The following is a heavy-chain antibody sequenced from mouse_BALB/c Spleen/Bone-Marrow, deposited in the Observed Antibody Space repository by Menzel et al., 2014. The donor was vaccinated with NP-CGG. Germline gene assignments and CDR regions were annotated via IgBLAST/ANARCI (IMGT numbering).Heavy chain of an antibody. J-gene: IGHJ2*01. CDR3: AGSYYGSTFDY. D-gene: IGHD1-1*01. Sequence: SGGGLVKLGGPLKLSCAASGFTFSSYYMSWVRQTPEKRLELVAAINSNGDNTYYPDTVKGRFTISRDNAKNTLYLQMSSLKSEDTALYYCAGSYYGSTFDYWGQGTTLTVSS. CDR1: GFTFSSYY. CDR2: INSNGDNT. V-gene: IGHV5-6-2*01.